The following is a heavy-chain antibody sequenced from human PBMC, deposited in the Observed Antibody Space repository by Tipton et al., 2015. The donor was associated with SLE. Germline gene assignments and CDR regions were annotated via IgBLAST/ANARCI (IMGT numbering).Heavy chain of an antibody. CDR3: ARHIRYDSSGGDAFDI. CDR1: GGSISSSSYY. J-gene: IGHJ3*02. D-gene: IGHD3-22*01. V-gene: IGHV4-39*01. Sequence: LRLSCTVSGGSISSSSYYWGWIRRPPGKGLEWIGSIYYSGSTYYNPSLKSRVTISVDTSKNQFSLKLSSVTAADTAVYYCARHIRYDSSGGDAFDIWGQGTMVTVSS. CDR2: IYYSGST.